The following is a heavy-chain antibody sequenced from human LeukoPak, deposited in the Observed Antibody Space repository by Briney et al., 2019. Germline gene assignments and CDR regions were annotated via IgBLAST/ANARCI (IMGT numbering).Heavy chain of an antibody. V-gene: IGHV3-33*01. J-gene: IGHJ4*02. CDR1: GISFSAHG. CDR2: IRFDGSNI. Sequence: GRSLRLSCAASGISFSAHGMHWVRQAPGKGLEWVAIIRFDGSNIRYADSVKGRFTISRDNSKNTLYLQMNSLRAEDTAVYYCVRDGVGATTYFGYFDHWGQGNLVTVSS. D-gene: IGHD1-26*01. CDR3: VRDGVGATTYFGYFDH.